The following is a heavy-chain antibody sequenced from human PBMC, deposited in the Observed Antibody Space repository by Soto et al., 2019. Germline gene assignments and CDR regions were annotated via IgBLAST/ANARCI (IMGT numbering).Heavy chain of an antibody. Sequence: PGKGLEWIGYIYYSGSTNYNPSLKSRVTISVDTSKNQFYLKLSSVTAADTAFFFFQAEDGIRDYRTVSAFLLNRSSDL. CDR3: QAEDGIRDYRTVSAFLLNRSSDL. J-gene: IGHJ2*01. V-gene: IGHV4-59*01. CDR2: IYYSGST. D-gene: IGHD3-9*01.